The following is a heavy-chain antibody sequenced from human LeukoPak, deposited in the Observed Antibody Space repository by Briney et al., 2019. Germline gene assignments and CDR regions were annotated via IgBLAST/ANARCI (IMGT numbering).Heavy chain of an antibody. CDR2: IQYDGNKR. D-gene: IGHD6-19*01. Sequence: GGSLRLSCAASTFTFRSYGMHWVRQAPGKGLEWVAFIQYDGNKRYYADSVKGRFTISRDNSKNTLYLQMNSLRPEDTALYYCATTMYSSAWSPFDYWGRGTLVTVSS. J-gene: IGHJ4*02. CDR3: ATTMYSSAWSPFDY. CDR1: TFTFRSYG. V-gene: IGHV3-30*02.